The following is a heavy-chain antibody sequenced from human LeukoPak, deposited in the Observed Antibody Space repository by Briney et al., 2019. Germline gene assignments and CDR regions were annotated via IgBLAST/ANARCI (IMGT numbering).Heavy chain of an antibody. Sequence: WIRQPPGKGLEWIGSIYYSGSTYYNPSLKSRVTISVDTSKNQFSLKLSSVTAADTAVYYCARPIRGDLRRVDAFDIWGQGTMVTVSS. V-gene: IGHV4-39*01. CDR2: IYYSGST. D-gene: IGHD3-10*01. CDR3: ARPIRGDLRRVDAFDI. J-gene: IGHJ3*02.